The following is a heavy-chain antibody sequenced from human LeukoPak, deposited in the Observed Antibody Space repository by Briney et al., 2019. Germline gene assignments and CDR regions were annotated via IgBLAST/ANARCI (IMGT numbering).Heavy chain of an antibody. D-gene: IGHD1-1*01. Sequence: SVKVSCKASGGTFSSYAVTWVRQAPGQGLEWMGGIIPIFGTANYAQKFQGRVTITADESTSTAYMELSSLRSEDTAVYYCARGRYGGMDVWGQGTTVTVSS. CDR3: ARGRYGGMDV. CDR1: GGTFSSYA. J-gene: IGHJ6*02. CDR2: IIPIFGTA. V-gene: IGHV1-69*13.